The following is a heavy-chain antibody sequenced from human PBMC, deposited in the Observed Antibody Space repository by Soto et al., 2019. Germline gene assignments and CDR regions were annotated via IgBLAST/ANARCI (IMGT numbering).Heavy chain of an antibody. Sequence: QLQLQESGPGLVKPSETLSLTCTVSSGSISSNDYYWGWIPHPPGKGLEGIGSINFSGSTYNNQSMHGGATPSVGTPYNQCSLKLSPVPAADTAVYYCARNVWRVVEWNPSGMDVWGQGITVTVSS. CDR1: SGSISSNDYY. D-gene: IGHD3-3*01. CDR3: ARNVWRVVEWNPSGMDV. V-gene: IGHV4-39*01. CDR2: INFSGST. J-gene: IGHJ6*02.